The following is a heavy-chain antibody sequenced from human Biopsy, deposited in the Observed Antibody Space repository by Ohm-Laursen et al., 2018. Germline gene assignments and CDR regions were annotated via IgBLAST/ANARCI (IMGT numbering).Heavy chain of an antibody. D-gene: IGHD2-8*01. CDR1: GYTFPSYG. Sequence: VATVKISCKASGYTFPSYGISWVRQAPGQGLGWMGYINCKTGATNYAQKFQGTVTMTRDTSISTAYLALGSLRSADTAIYYCARDPLNGHKHFDYWGQGSLVTVSS. J-gene: IGHJ4*02. CDR3: ARDPLNGHKHFDY. V-gene: IGHV1-2*02. CDR2: INCKTGAT.